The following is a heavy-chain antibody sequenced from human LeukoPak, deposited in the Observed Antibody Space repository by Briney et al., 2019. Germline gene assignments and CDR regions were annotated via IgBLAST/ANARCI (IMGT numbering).Heavy chain of an antibody. Sequence: SVPVSCQASRYTFTCYLISWVRPPPGQGLAWMGCIGSYKCRKHYAQRLQGRVTMTTDTSTSTGYMELRSMRSDDTAVYYCARDQEVVVVPAATKVYYYYYGMDVWGQGTTVTVSS. V-gene: IGHV1-18*01. CDR3: ARDQEVVVVPAATKVYYYYYGMDV. J-gene: IGHJ6*02. D-gene: IGHD2-2*01. CDR2: IGSYKCRK. CDR1: RYTFTCYL.